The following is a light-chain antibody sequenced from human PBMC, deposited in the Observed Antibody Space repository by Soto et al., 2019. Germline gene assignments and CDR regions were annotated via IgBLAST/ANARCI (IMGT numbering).Light chain of an antibody. CDR1: SSDIGGYNS. CDR3: SSYKDRKTLV. J-gene: IGLJ1*01. CDR2: DVT. V-gene: IGLV2-8*01. Sequence: LTQSPSASGSPGQSVTISCTGTSSDIGGYNSVSWYQQHPGKAPKVMIYDVTKRPSGVPDRFSGSKSGNTASLTVSALQPEDEAAYYCSSYKDRKTLVFGTGTKVTVL.